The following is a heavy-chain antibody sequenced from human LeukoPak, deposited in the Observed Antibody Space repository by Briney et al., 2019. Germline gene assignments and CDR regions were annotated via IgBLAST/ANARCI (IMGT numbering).Heavy chain of an antibody. J-gene: IGHJ4*02. V-gene: IGHV3-30*02. Sequence: PGGTLRLSCAASGFTFSSYGMHWVRQAPGKGLEWVAFIRFDVSNKYYADSVKGRFTISRDDSKNTLYLQMNSLIAEDTAVYYCAKDQRGYSYGYYFDYWGQGALVTVSS. CDR2: IRFDVSNK. CDR1: GFTFSSYG. CDR3: AKDQRGYSYGYYFDY. D-gene: IGHD5-18*01.